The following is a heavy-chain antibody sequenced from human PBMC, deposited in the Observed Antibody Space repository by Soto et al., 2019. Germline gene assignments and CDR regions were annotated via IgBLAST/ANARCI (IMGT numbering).Heavy chain of an antibody. V-gene: IGHV3-21*01. CDR2: ISSSSSYI. Sequence: EVQLVESGGGLVKPGGSLRLSCAASGFSFSSYSMNWVRQAPMKGLEWVSSISSSSSYIYYADSVKGRFTISRDNAKNSLYLQMNSLRAEVTAVYYCARDKDSYYYMDVWGKGTTVTVSS. CDR1: GFSFSSYS. D-gene: IGHD2-15*01. CDR3: ARDKDSYYYMDV. J-gene: IGHJ6*03.